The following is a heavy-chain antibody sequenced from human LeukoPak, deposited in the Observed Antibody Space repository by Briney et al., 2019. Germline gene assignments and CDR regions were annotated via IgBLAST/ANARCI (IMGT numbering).Heavy chain of an antibody. V-gene: IGHV1-3*01. J-gene: IGHJ6*02. CDR1: GYTFTSYA. CDR2: INAGNGNT. Sequence: ASVKVSCKASGYTFTSYAMHWVRQAPGQRLEWMGWINAGNGNTKYSQKFQGRVTITRDTSASTAYMELSSLRSEDTAVYYCARDSTPAYGVPAAINYYGMDVWGQGTTVTVSS. D-gene: IGHD2-2*02. CDR3: ARDSTPAYGVPAAINYYGMDV.